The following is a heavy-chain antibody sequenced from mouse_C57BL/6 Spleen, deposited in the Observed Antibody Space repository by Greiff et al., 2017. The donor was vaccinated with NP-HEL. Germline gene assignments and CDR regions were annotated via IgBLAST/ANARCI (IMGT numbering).Heavy chain of an antibody. V-gene: IGHV1-18*01. CDR1: GYTFTDYN. CDR3: ARKRGYGSRDAMDY. D-gene: IGHD1-1*01. Sequence: EVKLMESGPELVKPGASVKIPCKASGYTFTDYNMDWVKQSHGKSLEWIGDINPNNGGTIYNQKFKGKATLTVDKSSSTAYMELRSLTSEDTAVYYCARKRGYGSRDAMDYWGQGTSVTVSS. CDR2: INPNNGGT. J-gene: IGHJ4*01.